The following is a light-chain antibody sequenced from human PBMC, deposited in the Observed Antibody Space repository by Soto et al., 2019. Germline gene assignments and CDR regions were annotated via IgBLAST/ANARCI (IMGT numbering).Light chain of an antibody. V-gene: IGKV1-39*01. CDR3: QQSYNTPPA. CDR2: AAS. J-gene: IGKJ3*01. Sequence: DIHMTQSPSSLSSSVGDRGTITFLASQSISTYLNWYQQKPGKAPKLLIYAASSLQSGVPSRFSGSGSGADFTLTISSLQPDDFATYYCQQSYNTPPAFGPGTKVDIK. CDR1: QSISTY.